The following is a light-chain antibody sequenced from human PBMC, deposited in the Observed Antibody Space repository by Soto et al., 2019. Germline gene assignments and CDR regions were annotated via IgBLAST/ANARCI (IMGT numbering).Light chain of an antibody. CDR3: SSYTSSSAWV. CDR2: EVS. J-gene: IGLJ1*01. V-gene: IGLV2-14*01. Sequence: QSALTQPASLSGSPGQSITISCTGTSSDVGGYNYVSWYQQHPGKAPKLMIYEVSNRPSGVSNRFSGSKSGNTASLTISGLQAEDEADYYCSSYTSSSAWVFGTGTKVTVL. CDR1: SSDVGGYNY.